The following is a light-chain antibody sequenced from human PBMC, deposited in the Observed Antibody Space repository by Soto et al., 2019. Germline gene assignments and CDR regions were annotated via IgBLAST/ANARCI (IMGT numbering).Light chain of an antibody. CDR3: QTWGTGPWV. CDR2: VNSDGSH. CDR1: SGHSTYA. V-gene: IGLV4-69*01. Sequence: QSVLTQSPSASASLGASVKLTCTLSSGHSTYAIAWHQQQPEKGPRYLMQVNSDGSHNKGDGIPDRFSGSSSGAERYLTISSLQSEDEADYYCQTWGTGPWVFGGGTKLTVL. J-gene: IGLJ3*02.